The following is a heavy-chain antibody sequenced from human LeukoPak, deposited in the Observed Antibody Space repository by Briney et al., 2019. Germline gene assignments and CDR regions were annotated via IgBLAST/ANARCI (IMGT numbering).Heavy chain of an antibody. CDR3: ARDVRGVTN. V-gene: IGHV1-24*01. D-gene: IGHD3-10*01. J-gene: IGHJ4*02. Sequence: GASVKVSCKVSGYTLTELSMHWVRQAPGKGLEWMGGFDPEDGETIYAQKFQGRVTMTRDTSTSTVYMELSSLRSEDTAVYYCARDVRGVTNWGQGTLVTVSS. CDR1: GYTLTELS. CDR2: FDPEDGET.